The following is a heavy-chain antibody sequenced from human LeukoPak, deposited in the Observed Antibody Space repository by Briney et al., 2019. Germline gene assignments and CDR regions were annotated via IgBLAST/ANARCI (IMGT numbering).Heavy chain of an antibody. V-gene: IGHV1-2*02. D-gene: IGHD3-22*01. Sequence: ASVKVSCKASGYTFTGYCLHWVRQAPGQGLEWMGWINPNSGGTNYAQKFQGRVTMTRDTSISTAHMELRRLRSDDTAVYYCASGDNYDRSGPFYFDYWGQGTLVTVSP. J-gene: IGHJ4*02. CDR2: INPNSGGT. CDR1: GYTFTGYC. CDR3: ASGDNYDRSGPFYFDY.